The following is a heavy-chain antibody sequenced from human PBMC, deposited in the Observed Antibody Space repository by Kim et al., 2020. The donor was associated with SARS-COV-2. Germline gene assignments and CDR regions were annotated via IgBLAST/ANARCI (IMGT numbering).Heavy chain of an antibody. CDR3: ARTVTGTTESFEY. Sequence: YYADSVKGRFTISRDDARNSLYLQMNSLRAEDTAVYYCARTVTGTTESFEYWGQGTLVTVSS. V-gene: IGHV3-7*03. J-gene: IGHJ1*01. D-gene: IGHD6-19*01.